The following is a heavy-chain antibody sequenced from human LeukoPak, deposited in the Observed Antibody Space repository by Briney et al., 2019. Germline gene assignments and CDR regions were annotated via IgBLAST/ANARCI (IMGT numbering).Heavy chain of an antibody. J-gene: IGHJ4*02. D-gene: IGHD6-19*01. V-gene: IGHV3-74*01. CDR2: INSDGSST. CDR3: ARSYSSGWYLVDY. Sequence: PGGSLRLSCAASGFTFSSSWMHWVRHAPGKGLVWVSRINSDGSSTNYADSVKGRFTISRDNAQNTLYLQMNSLRAEDTAVYYCARSYSSGWYLVDYWGQGTLVTVSS. CDR1: GFTFSSSW.